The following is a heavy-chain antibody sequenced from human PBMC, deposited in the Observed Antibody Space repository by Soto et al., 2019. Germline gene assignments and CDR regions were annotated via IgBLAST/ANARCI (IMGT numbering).Heavy chain of an antibody. J-gene: IGHJ3*01. CDR1: GFTFNNYG. V-gene: IGHV3-30*18. CDR3: AKDQGIAASHGID. D-gene: IGHD6-13*01. Sequence: QVQLVESGGGVVQPGTSLRLSCAASGFTFNNYGMHWVRQAPGTGLEWVAAISSHGSDKYYADSVKGRLTISRDNSKNTLYLQMHSLIAEDTAVYYCAKDQGIAASHGIDWGQGTMVTVSS. CDR2: ISSHGSDK.